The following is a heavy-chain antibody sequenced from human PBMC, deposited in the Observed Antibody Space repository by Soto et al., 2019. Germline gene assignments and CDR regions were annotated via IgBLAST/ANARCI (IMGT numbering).Heavy chain of an antibody. CDR1: GFPFSSYW. CDR2: ISGDGVTT. J-gene: IGHJ4*02. Sequence: EVQLVESGGDLVQRGGSLRLSCAASGFPFSSYWMHWVRHTPGKGLDWVARISGDGVTTYYAASVTGRFTVSIDNAKNTLSLQISGLRAEDTAVYYCAREYYGLLTGYYTDYWGQGTLVSVSS. CDR3: AREYYGLLTGYYTDY. V-gene: IGHV3-74*01. D-gene: IGHD3-9*01.